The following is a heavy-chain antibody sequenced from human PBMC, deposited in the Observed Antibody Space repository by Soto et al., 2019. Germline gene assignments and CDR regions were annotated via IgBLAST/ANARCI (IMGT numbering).Heavy chain of an antibody. CDR2: IYYSGST. V-gene: IGHV4-31*03. J-gene: IGHJ5*02. CDR1: GGSISSGGYY. CDR3: ARDLGYCSGGSCYPYNWFDP. D-gene: IGHD2-15*01. Sequence: QVQLQESGPGLVKPSQTLSLTCTVSGGSISSGGYYWSWIRQHPGKGLEWIGYIYYSGSTYYNQSLKRRVTISVYTSKNQFSLKLSSVTAADTAVYYCARDLGYCSGGSCYPYNWFDPWGQGTLVTVSS.